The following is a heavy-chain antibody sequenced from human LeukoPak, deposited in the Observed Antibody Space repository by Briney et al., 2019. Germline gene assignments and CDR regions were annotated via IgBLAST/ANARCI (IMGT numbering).Heavy chain of an antibody. CDR2: ISSSSSTI. CDR3: ARGRGWTRYYFDY. V-gene: IGHV3-48*01. D-gene: IGHD3/OR15-3a*01. J-gene: IGHJ4*02. Sequence: GGSLRLSCAASGFTFSSYRMNWVRQAPGKGLEWVSYISSSSSTIYYADSVKGRFTISRDNAKNSLYLQMNSLRAEDTAVYYCARGRGWTRYYFDYWGQGTLVTVSS. CDR1: GFTFSSYR.